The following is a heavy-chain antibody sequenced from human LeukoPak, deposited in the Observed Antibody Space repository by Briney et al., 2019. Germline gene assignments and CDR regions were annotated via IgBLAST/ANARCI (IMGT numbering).Heavy chain of an antibody. J-gene: IGHJ2*01. Sequence: ASVKVSCKASGYSFTSSDISWVRQATGQGLEWMGWMNPNSGNTGYAQKFQGRVTMTRIASISTAYMELSRLTSEDTAVYYCAKPWGHPIAVAGTRSPWYFDLWGRGTLVTVSS. CDR3: AKPWGHPIAVAGTRSPWYFDL. V-gene: IGHV1-8*01. D-gene: IGHD6-19*01. CDR1: GYSFTSSD. CDR2: MNPNSGNT.